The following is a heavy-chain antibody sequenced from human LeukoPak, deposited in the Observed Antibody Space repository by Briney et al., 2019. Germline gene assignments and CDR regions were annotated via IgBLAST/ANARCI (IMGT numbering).Heavy chain of an antibody. CDR2: ISWSGSTT. J-gene: IGHJ6*02. CDR1: GFRFDDYG. CDR3: AKDESTGGFAPGYFYGMGV. D-gene: IGHD3-16*01. Sequence: GRSLRLSCVVSGFRFDDYGLHWVRQAPGKGLEWVSGISWSGSTTGYADSVKGRFTISRDCAKNSLYLQMDSLRVEDTALYYCAKDESTGGFAPGYFYGMGVWGQGTTVTVSS. V-gene: IGHV3-9*01.